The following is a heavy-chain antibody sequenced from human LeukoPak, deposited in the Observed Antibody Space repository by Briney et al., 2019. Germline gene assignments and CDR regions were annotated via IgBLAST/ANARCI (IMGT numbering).Heavy chain of an antibody. CDR3: AREEASVGDY. CDR2: IHYSGST. Sequence: PSETLSLTCTVSGGSISSNSHYWAWIRQPPGKGLGWIGSIHYSGSTFYSPSLKSRVTISVDTSKNQFSLFLTSVTASDTAVYYCAREEASVGDYWGQGILVTVSS. CDR1: GGSISSNSHY. J-gene: IGHJ4*02. V-gene: IGHV4-39*01. D-gene: IGHD2-21*01.